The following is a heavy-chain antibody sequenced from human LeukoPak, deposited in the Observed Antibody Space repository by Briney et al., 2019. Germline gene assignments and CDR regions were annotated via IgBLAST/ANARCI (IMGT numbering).Heavy chain of an antibody. CDR3: AREGSDYYYMDV. Sequence: QPGRSLRLSCAASGFTFSSYAMHWVRQAPGQGLGWVAIISYDGSKKYYADSVKGRFTISRDNTENTLFLQMNSLRAEDTAVYYCAREGSDYYYMDVWGKGATVTVSS. CDR1: GFTFSSYA. J-gene: IGHJ6*03. CDR2: ISYDGSKK. V-gene: IGHV3-30*01. D-gene: IGHD3-10*01.